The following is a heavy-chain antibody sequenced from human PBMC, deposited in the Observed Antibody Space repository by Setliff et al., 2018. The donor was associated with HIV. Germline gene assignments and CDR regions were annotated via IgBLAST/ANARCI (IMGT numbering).Heavy chain of an antibody. V-gene: IGHV4-61*02. J-gene: IGHJ4*02. Sequence: SETLSLTCTVSGASITSGSNFWNWIRQPAGKGLEWIGRIYSSGTTNFNPSLKSRSSISVDTSKNQFTLKLSSVTAADTAVYYCARSPTNTYYNFWSGYSYFDYWGQGTLVTVSS. CDR2: IYSSGTT. CDR1: GASITSGSNF. CDR3: ARSPTNTYYNFWSGYSYFDY. D-gene: IGHD3-3*01.